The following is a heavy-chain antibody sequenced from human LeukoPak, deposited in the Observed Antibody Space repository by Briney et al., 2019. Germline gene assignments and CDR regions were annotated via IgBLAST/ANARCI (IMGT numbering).Heavy chain of an antibody. J-gene: IGHJ4*02. Sequence: SVKVSCKASGGTFSSYAISWVRQAPGRGLEWMGGIIPIFGTANYAQKFQGRVTITADESTSTAYMELSSVRSEDTAVYYCARDYGDYFSPLDYWGQGTLVTVSS. CDR1: GGTFSSYA. D-gene: IGHD4-17*01. V-gene: IGHV1-69*01. CDR3: ARDYGDYFSPLDY. CDR2: IIPIFGTA.